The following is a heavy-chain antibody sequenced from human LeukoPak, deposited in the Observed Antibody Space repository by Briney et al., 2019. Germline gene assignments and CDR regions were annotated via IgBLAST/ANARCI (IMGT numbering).Heavy chain of an antibody. Sequence: GESLKISCKGSGYRFTSYWIGWVRQMPGKGLEGMGIIYPGDSDTRYSPSFQGQVTISADKSISTAYLQWSSLKASDTAIYYCATSGVYGTSPPFHFDYWGQGTLVTVSS. CDR2: IYPGDSDT. CDR1: GYRFTSYW. J-gene: IGHJ4*02. D-gene: IGHD2-8*01. V-gene: IGHV5-51*01. CDR3: ATSGVYGTSPPFHFDY.